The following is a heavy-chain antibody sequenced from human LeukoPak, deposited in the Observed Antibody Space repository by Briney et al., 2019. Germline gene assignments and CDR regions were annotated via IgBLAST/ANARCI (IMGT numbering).Heavy chain of an antibody. CDR1: GYTFTSYG. D-gene: IGHD2-8*01. CDR2: ISAYNGNT. J-gene: IGHJ4*02. V-gene: IGHV1-18*01. CDR3: ARNDDIVLMVPLDY. Sequence: GASVKVSCKASGYTFTSYGISWVRQAPGQGLEWMGWISAYNGNTNYAQKLQGRVTMTTDTSTSTAYMELRSLKSDDTAVYYCARNDDIVLMVPLDYWGQGTLVTVSS.